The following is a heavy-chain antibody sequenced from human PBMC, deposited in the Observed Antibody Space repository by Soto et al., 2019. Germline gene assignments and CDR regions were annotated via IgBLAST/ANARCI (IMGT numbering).Heavy chain of an antibody. CDR1: GGSISPYY. Sequence: QVQLQESGPGLVKPSETLSLTCTVSGGSISPYYWSWIRQFPGKGLEWLGYIYYRGSTDYNPSLKSRVTISVDTSKNQFSLNLSSVTAADTAVYYCARDLRFQGHDYADYLGYGMDVWDQGTTVTVSS. CDR2: IYYRGST. D-gene: IGHD4-17*01. J-gene: IGHJ6*02. CDR3: ARDLRFQGHDYADYLGYGMDV. V-gene: IGHV4-59*01.